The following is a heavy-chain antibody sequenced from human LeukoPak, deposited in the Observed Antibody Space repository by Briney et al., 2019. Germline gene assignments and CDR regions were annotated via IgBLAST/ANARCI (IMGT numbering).Heavy chain of an antibody. J-gene: IGHJ5*02. CDR3: ARGLRRQWFGETYNWFDP. Sequence: PSETLSLTCAVYGGSFSGYYWSWIRQPPGKGLEWIGEINHSGSTNYNPSLKSRVTISVDTSKNQFSLKLSSVTAADTAAYYCARGLRRQWFGETYNWFDPWGQGTLVTVSS. CDR2: INHSGST. D-gene: IGHD3-10*01. CDR1: GGSFSGYY. V-gene: IGHV4-34*01.